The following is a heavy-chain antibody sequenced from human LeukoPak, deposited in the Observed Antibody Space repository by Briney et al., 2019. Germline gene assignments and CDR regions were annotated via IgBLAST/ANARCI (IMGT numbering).Heavy chain of an antibody. J-gene: IGHJ4*02. CDR1: GFSLRTRGMC. CDR3: ARGTRNSGSYYFDY. CDR2: IDWADDK. Sequence: RESGPTLVNPTQTLTLTCTVSGFSLRTRGMCVSWFRQPPGKALEWLAHIDWADDKYHSTSLKTRLTISKDTSRNQVVLTMTNMDPVDTATYYCARGTRNSGSYYFDYWGQGTLVTVSS. V-gene: IGHV2-70*01. D-gene: IGHD1-26*01.